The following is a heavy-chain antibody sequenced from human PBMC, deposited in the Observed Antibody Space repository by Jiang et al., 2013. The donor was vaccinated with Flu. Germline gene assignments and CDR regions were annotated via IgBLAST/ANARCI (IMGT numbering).Heavy chain of an antibody. CDR1: GFTFSSYA. V-gene: IGHV3-30-3*01. Sequence: GGVVXPGRSLRLSCAASGFTFSSYAMHWVRQAPGKGLEWVAVISYDGSNKYYADSVKGRFTISRDNSKNTLYLQMNSLRAEDTAVYYCARDYGDPYYYYYYGMDVWGQGTTVTVSS. CDR3: ARDYGDPYYYYYYGMDV. J-gene: IGHJ6*02. D-gene: IGHD4-17*01. CDR2: ISYDGSNK.